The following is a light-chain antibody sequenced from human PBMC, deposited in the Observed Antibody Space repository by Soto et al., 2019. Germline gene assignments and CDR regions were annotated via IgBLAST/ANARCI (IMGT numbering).Light chain of an antibody. CDR2: KVS. Sequence: EDVMTQSPLSLPVTLVQSASISCRSSQSLVYRNDSTYLSMFQQMPGQSPRRLISKVSNRDSGVTDRESGRGSGPDFTLEIIRVETEDVGVDSCMQGTYWPITFGIGTRVPLK. V-gene: IGKV2-30*01. J-gene: IGKJ4*01. CDR1: QSLVYRNDSTY. CDR3: MQGTYWPIT.